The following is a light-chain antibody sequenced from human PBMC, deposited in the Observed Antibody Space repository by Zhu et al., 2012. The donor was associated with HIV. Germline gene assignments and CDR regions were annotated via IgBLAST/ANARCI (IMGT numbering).Light chain of an antibody. Sequence: IVLTQSSATLSLSPGERATLSCRASQSASIFVAWYQQRPGQAPRLLIYDATKRATGIPARFSGSGSGTDFTLTISSLEPEDFALYYCQQRRNWPLTFGGGTRVEIK. CDR2: DAT. CDR3: QQRRNWPLT. V-gene: IGKV3-11*01. J-gene: IGKJ4*01. CDR1: QSASIF.